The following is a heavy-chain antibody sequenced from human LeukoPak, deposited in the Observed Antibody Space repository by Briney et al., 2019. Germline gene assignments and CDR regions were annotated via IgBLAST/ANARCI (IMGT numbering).Heavy chain of an antibody. D-gene: IGHD4-17*01. CDR1: GFTFSRNG. CDR2: ISVSGTYI. J-gene: IGHJ4*02. Sequence: GGSLRLSCAASGFTFSRNGMAWVRQAPGKGLEWVSSISVSGTYIYYSDSVKGRFTISRDNAKNSLYLEMNSLRSDDTAIYYCARDRDYGTFDYWGQGTLVTVSS. V-gene: IGHV3-21*01. CDR3: ARDRDYGTFDY.